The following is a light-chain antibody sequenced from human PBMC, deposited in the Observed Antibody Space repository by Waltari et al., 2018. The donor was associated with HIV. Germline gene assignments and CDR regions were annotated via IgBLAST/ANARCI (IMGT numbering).Light chain of an antibody. CDR1: SSNIGSNS. J-gene: IGLJ2*01. CDR2: ADT. V-gene: IGLV1-44*01. CDR3: STWDDRLNGVV. Sequence: QSVLTQPPSASGTPGQRVTIPCSGSSSNIGSNSVYWYQQFSRAAPTLLCDADTQRPSGVPDRFSGSKSGTSASLVISGLQSEDEADYYCSTWDDRLNGVVFGGGTRLTVV.